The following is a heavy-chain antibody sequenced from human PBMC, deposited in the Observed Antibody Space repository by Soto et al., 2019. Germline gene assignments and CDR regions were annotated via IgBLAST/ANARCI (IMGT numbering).Heavy chain of an antibody. D-gene: IGHD6-13*01. V-gene: IGHV3-30*02. CDR1: KSIFTGYG. J-gene: IGHJ6*02. CDR3: AKSLDKKGYSSGMDV. CDR2: IRFDGTDE. Sequence: GGSLRLSCAASKSIFTGYGMHWVRQTPGKGLEWVAVIRFDGTDEHYADSVKGRFTISRDNSKNMLYLQMNSLRAEDTAVYYCAKSLDKKGYSSGMDVWGQGTTVTVSS.